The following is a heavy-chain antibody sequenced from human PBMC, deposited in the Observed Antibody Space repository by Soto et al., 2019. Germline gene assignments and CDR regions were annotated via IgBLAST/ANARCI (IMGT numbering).Heavy chain of an antibody. D-gene: IGHD6-6*01. Sequence: SETLSLTCTVSGDSISSYYWSWIRQPPGKGLEWIGYIYYSGSTNYNPSLKSRVTISVDTSKNQFSLKLSSVTAADTAVYYCARDFGDSSSSDGYWFDPWGQGTLVTVSS. CDR1: GDSISSYY. V-gene: IGHV4-59*01. J-gene: IGHJ5*02. CDR2: IYYSGST. CDR3: ARDFGDSSSSDGYWFDP.